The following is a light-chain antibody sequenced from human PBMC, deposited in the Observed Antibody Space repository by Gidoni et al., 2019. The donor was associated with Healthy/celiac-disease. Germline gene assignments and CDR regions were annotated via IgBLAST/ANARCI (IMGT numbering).Light chain of an antibody. Sequence: QSALTQPPSAAGSPGQAVTISCTGTSRDVGGYNYVSWYQQHPGKAPKLLIYEVSKRPSGVPDRFSGSKSGNTASLTVSGLQAEDEAAYYCSSYAGSNNVVFVGGTKLTVL. CDR2: EVS. J-gene: IGLJ2*01. CDR1: SRDVGGYNY. V-gene: IGLV2-8*01. CDR3: SSYAGSNNVV.